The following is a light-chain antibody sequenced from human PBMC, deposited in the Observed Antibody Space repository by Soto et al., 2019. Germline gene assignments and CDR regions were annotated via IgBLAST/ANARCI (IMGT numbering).Light chain of an antibody. Sequence: SYELTQPPSVSVAPGKTARITCGGNNIGSKSVHWYQQKPGQAPVLVIYYDSDRPSGIPERFSGSNSGNTATLTISRVEPGDEADYYCQLWDSSSDHWVFGGGTKPTVL. CDR3: QLWDSSSDHWV. J-gene: IGLJ3*02. CDR2: YDS. CDR1: NIGSKS. V-gene: IGLV3-21*04.